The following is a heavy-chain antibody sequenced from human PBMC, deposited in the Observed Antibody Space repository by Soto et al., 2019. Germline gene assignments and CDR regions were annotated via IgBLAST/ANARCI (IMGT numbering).Heavy chain of an antibody. CDR3: AIVFEGYDYLRYMDV. V-gene: IGHV4-59*01. CDR1: GGSISSYY. CDR2: IYYSGST. Sequence: QVQLQESGPGLVKPSETLSLTCTVSGGSISSYYWSWIRQPPGKGLEWIGYIYYSGSTNYNPSLKSRVTISVDTSKNQFSLKLSSVTAADTAVYYGAIVFEGYDYLRYMDVWGKGTTVTVSS. D-gene: IGHD5-12*01. J-gene: IGHJ6*03.